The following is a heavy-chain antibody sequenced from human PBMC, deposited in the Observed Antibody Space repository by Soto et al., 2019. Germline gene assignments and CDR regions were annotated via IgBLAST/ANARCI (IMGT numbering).Heavy chain of an antibody. Sequence: PSETLSLTCAVSGGSISSGGYSWSWIRQPPGKGLEWIGYIYHSGSTYYNPSHKSRVTISVDRSKNQFSLKLSSVTAADTAVYYCARVPDRWGQGTLVTVS. V-gene: IGHV4-30-2*01. D-gene: IGHD2-2*01. CDR1: GGSISSGGYS. CDR3: ARVPDR. J-gene: IGHJ5*02. CDR2: IYHSGST.